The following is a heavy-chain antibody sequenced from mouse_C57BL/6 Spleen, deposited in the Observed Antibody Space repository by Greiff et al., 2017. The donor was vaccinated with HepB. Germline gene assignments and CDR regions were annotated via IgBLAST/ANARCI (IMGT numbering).Heavy chain of an antibody. Sequence: EVQRVESEGGLVQPGSSMKLSCTASGFTFSDYYMAWVRQVPEKGLEWVANINYDGSSTYYLDSLKSRFIISRDNAKNILYLQMSSLKSEDTATYYCARGPSYYSNYYYFDYWGQGTTLTVSS. CDR2: INYDGSST. D-gene: IGHD2-5*01. CDR3: ARGPSYYSNYYYFDY. V-gene: IGHV5-16*01. CDR1: GFTFSDYY. J-gene: IGHJ2*01.